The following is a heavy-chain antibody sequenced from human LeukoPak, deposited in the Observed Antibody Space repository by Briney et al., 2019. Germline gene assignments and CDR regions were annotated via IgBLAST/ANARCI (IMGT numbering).Heavy chain of an antibody. Sequence: PGGSLRLSCAASGSNVRANYIAWVRQPPGKGLEWVSIIYSSGDTYYADSVKGRLTISRDTSKNSVFLQMISLRPEDTAIYYCARKEWDAFDIWGQGTVVTVAS. CDR1: GSNVRANY. D-gene: IGHD3-3*01. CDR2: IYSSGDT. J-gene: IGHJ3*02. CDR3: ARKEWDAFDI. V-gene: IGHV3-53*05.